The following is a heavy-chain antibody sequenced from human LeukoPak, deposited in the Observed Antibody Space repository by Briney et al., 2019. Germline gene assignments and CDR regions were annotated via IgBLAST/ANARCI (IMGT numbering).Heavy chain of an antibody. CDR3: ARDSPAWLVLGGAADYYYYYGMDV. CDR2: ISAYNGNT. D-gene: IGHD6-19*01. Sequence: ASVKVSCKASGYSFTSYGISWVRQAPGQGLEWMGWISAYNGNTNYAQKLQGRVTMTTDTSTSTAYMELRSLRSDDTAVYYCARDSPAWLVLGGAADYYYYYGMDVWGQGTTVTVSS. CDR1: GYSFTSYG. J-gene: IGHJ6*02. V-gene: IGHV1-18*01.